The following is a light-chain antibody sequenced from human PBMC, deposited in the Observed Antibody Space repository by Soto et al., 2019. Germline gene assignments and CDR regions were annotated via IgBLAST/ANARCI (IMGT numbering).Light chain of an antibody. CDR3: QQYSSYPYT. V-gene: IGKV1-5*03. J-gene: IGKJ2*01. Sequence: DIQMTQSPSTLSASVGDRVTITCRASQSISSWLAWYQQKPGTAPKLLIYKASSLQSGVPSRFSGSGSGTEFTLTISSLQHDDFATYYCQQYSSYPYTFGQGTKLEIK. CDR2: KAS. CDR1: QSISSW.